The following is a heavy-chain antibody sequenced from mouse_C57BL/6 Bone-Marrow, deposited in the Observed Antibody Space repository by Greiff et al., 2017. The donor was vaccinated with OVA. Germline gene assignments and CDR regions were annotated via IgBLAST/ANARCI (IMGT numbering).Heavy chain of an antibody. V-gene: IGHV14-4*01. CDR1: GFNIKDDY. Sequence: EVQLQQSGAELVRPGASVKLSCTASGFNIKDDYMHWVKQRPEQGLEWIGWIDPENGDTEYASKFQGKATITADTSSNTAYLQLSSLTSEDTAVYYCTTLRGLFAYWGQGTLVTVSA. CDR3: TTLRGLFAY. CDR2: IDPENGDT. J-gene: IGHJ3*01. D-gene: IGHD3-2*02.